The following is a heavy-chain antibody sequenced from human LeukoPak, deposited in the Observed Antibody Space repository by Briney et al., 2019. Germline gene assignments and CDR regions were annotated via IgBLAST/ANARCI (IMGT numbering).Heavy chain of an antibody. V-gene: IGHV4-39*01. J-gene: IGHJ4*02. CDR3: ARRSSGLLWFGELF. Sequence: SETLSLACTVSGGSIRSSSYYWGWIRQPPGKGLEWIGSIYYSGSTYYNPSLKSRVTISVDTSKNQFSLKLGSVTAADTAVYYCARRSSGLLWFGELFWGQGTLVTVSS. D-gene: IGHD3-10*01. CDR2: IYYSGST. CDR1: GGSIRSSSYY.